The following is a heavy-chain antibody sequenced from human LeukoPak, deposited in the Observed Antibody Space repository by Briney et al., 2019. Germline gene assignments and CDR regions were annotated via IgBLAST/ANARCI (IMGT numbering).Heavy chain of an antibody. Sequence: PGGSLRLSCAASGFTFSSFAMSWVRQAPGKGLEWVSAISGSGGSTYYADSVKGRFTISRDNSKNTLFLQMNSLRAEDTAVYYCAKAGIPVAGYFDYWGQGTLVTVSS. CDR3: AKAGIPVAGYFDY. CDR2: ISGSGGST. CDR1: GFTFSSFA. D-gene: IGHD6-19*01. V-gene: IGHV3-23*01. J-gene: IGHJ4*02.